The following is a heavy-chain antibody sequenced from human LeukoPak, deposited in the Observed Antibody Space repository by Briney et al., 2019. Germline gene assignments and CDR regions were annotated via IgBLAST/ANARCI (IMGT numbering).Heavy chain of an antibody. CDR1: GGSISSSSYY. CDR2: IYYSGST. D-gene: IGHD3-3*01. J-gene: IGHJ5*02. CDR3: VGSGFDFWSGYYP. Sequence: SETLSLTCTVSGGSISSSSYYWGWIRQPPGKGLEWIGSIYYSGSTYYNPSLKSRVTISVDTSKNQFSLKLRSVTAADTAVYYCVGSGFDFWSGYYPWGQGTLVTVSS. V-gene: IGHV4-39*01.